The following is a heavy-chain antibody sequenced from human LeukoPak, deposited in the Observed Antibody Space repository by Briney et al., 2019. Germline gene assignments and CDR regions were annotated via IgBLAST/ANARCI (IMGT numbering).Heavy chain of an antibody. CDR3: ACREFTSTWSYP. CDR2: IYPGDFRT. V-gene: IGHV5-51*02. Sequence: GESLKIFCKGIGYSFTSYWTGWVRQMPGKSMEWMGVIYPGDFRTRYNPAFKGQVTISVDKSINTAYLQCVSLKASDTAMYYCACREFTSTWSYPWGQGTLVSVCS. J-gene: IGHJ5*02. CDR1: GYSFTSYW. D-gene: IGHD2-2*01.